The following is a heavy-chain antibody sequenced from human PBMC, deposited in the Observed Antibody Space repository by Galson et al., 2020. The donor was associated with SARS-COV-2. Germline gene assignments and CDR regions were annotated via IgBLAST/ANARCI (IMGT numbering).Heavy chain of an antibody. CDR2: LSDVGLHT. V-gene: IGHV3-23*01. J-gene: IGHJ4*02. CDR3: AKGISGLYQERHYDY. D-gene: IGHD3-16*01. Sequence: GGSLRLSCAASGLTFSNFAMGWVRQAPGKGLKWVSALSDVGLHTYYADAVKRRFTISRDNSENVLYLQMSGLRAEDTAIYYCAKGISGLYQERHYDYWGQGTLVTVSS. CDR1: GLTFSNFA.